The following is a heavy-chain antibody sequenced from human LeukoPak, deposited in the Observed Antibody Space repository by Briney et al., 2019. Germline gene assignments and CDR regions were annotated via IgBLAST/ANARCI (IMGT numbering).Heavy chain of an antibody. J-gene: IGHJ5*02. D-gene: IGHD2-8*01. Sequence: ASVKVSCKASGYTFTSYDINWVRQATGQGLEWMGWMNPNSGNTGYAQKFQGRVTMTRNTSISTAYMELSSLRSEDTAVYCCARGEGYCTNGVCQQGNWFDPWGQGTLVTVSS. V-gene: IGHV1-8*01. CDR3: ARGEGYCTNGVCQQGNWFDP. CDR2: MNPNSGNT. CDR1: GYTFTSYD.